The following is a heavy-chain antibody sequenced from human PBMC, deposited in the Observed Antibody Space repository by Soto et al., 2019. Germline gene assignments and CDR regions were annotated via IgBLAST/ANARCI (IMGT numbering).Heavy chain of an antibody. D-gene: IGHD5-18*01. CDR2: INPNSGGT. Sequence: GASVKVSCKASGYTFTGYYMHWVRQAPGQGLEWMGWINPNSGGTNYAQKFQGWVTMTRDTSISTAYMELSRLRSDDTAVYYCARGSRREIQLWLRPAYGTDVSGQRTTVTGSS. CDR1: GYTFTGYY. J-gene: IGHJ6*02. V-gene: IGHV1-2*04. CDR3: ARGSRREIQLWLRPAYGTDV.